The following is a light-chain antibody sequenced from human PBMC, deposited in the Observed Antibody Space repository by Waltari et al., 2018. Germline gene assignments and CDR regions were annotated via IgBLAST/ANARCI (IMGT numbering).Light chain of an antibody. CDR2: GAS. J-gene: IGKJ1*01. Sequence: EIVLTQSPGTLSLSPGERATLSCRASQSVSRALAWYQQNPGQAPRLLIYGASNRATGIPDRFSGSGSGTDFSLIISRLEPEDFAVYYCQHYVSLPVTFGPGTKVEIK. V-gene: IGKV3-20*01. CDR3: QHYVSLPVT. CDR1: QSVSRA.